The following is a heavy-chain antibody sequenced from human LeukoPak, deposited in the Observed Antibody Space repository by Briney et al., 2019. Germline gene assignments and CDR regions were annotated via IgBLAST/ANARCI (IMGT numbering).Heavy chain of an antibody. CDR3: AREGGPPTFGVVVDAFDI. D-gene: IGHD3-3*01. V-gene: IGHV4-34*01. J-gene: IGHJ3*02. CDR1: GGSFSGYY. CDR2: INHSGST. Sequence: SETLSLTCAVYGGSFSGYYWSWIRQPPGKGLEWIGEINHSGSTNYNPSLKSRVTISVDTSKNQFSLKLSSVTAADTAVYYCAREGGPPTFGVVVDAFDIWGQGTMVTVSS.